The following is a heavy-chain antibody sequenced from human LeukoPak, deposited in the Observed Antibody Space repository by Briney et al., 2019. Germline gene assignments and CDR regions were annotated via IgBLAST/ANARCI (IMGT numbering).Heavy chain of an antibody. Sequence: ASVKVSCKASGYTFIGYYIHWVRQAPGQGLEWMGCINPNSGGTNYAQKFQGRVTVTRDTPISTAYMELINLTSDDTALYHCVREYSGNCRHYNFDYWGQGALVTVSS. CDR3: VREYSGNCRHYNFDY. V-gene: IGHV1-2*02. J-gene: IGHJ4*02. D-gene: IGHD1-26*01. CDR1: GYTFIGYY. CDR2: INPNSGGT.